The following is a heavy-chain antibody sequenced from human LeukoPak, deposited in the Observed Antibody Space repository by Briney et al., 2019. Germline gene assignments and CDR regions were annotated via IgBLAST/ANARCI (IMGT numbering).Heavy chain of an antibody. V-gene: IGHV3-23*01. CDR2: ISASGAST. Sequence: GGSLRLSCAASEFTFSAYAMSWVRQAPGRGLKWVSGISASGASTYYADSVKGRFTISRDNSKNTLYLQMNSLRAEDTAVYYCAKEPLGYCGGDCYPDDAFDIWGQGTMVTVSS. D-gene: IGHD2-21*02. CDR3: AKEPLGYCGGDCYPDDAFDI. CDR1: EFTFSAYA. J-gene: IGHJ3*02.